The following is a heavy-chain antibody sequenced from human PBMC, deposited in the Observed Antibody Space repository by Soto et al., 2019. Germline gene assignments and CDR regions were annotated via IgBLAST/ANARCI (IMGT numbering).Heavy chain of an antibody. CDR1: EFTFANAW. Sequence: EVQLVESGGDLVKPGGSLRLSCAASEFTFANAWISWVRQAPGKGLEWVGRIESKADGGTTDYAAPVKGRFTISRDESQNTLYLQMNSLKTEDTAVYYCTSLYYGHWGQGTLVTVSS. CDR3: TSLYYGH. D-gene: IGHD4-17*01. J-gene: IGHJ4*02. V-gene: IGHV3-15*04. CDR2: IESKADGGTT.